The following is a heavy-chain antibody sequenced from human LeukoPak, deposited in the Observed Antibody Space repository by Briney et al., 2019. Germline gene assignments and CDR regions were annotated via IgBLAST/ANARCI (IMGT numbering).Heavy chain of an antibody. J-gene: IGHJ3*02. CDR1: SYTISRGYY. Sequence: PSETLSLTCTVSSYTISRGYYWGWIRQSPEKGLEWIGNIYHSGSTSYNPSLKSRVTISLDMSKNQFSLKLSSVTAADTAAYYCARDRLYPPYYCGGDCYSVFSAFDIWGQGTMVTVSS. CDR3: ARDRLYPPYYCGGDCYSVFSAFDI. V-gene: IGHV4-38-2*02. D-gene: IGHD2-21*02. CDR2: IYHSGST.